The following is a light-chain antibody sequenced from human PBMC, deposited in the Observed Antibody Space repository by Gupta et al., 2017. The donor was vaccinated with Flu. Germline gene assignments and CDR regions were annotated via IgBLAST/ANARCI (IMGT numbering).Light chain of an antibody. CDR1: QGSGNS. CDR3: QGGT. J-gene: IGKJ1*01. Sequence: QMTQSPSSLSASVGDRVTITCRASQGSGNSFAWYQQKPGKVPKLLIYAASTLHSGVPSRXRGXGSGTDXTLTINGLQPEDVATDYCQGGTFGXGTKVEIK. CDR2: AAS. V-gene: IGKV1-27*01.